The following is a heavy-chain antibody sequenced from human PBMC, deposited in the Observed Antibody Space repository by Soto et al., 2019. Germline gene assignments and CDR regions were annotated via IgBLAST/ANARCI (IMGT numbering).Heavy chain of an antibody. CDR3: ARDSEVVVAVYAFDV. CDR2: ISAYNGDT. CDR1: GYAFSSYG. D-gene: IGHD2-15*01. Sequence: QGQLVQSGAEVKKPGASVKVSCRASGYAFSSYGVSWVRQAPGQGLEWMAWISAYNGDTKYSQKLQGRVTVTTDTSTSTAYMELSSLISDDTAVYYCARDSEVVVAVYAFDVWGQGTMVTVSS. J-gene: IGHJ3*01. V-gene: IGHV1-18*01.